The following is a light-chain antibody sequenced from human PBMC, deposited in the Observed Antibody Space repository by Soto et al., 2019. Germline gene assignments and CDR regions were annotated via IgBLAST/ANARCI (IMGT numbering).Light chain of an antibody. Sequence: DIQMTQSPSTLSVSVGDRFTITCRASQTISSWLAWYQQKPGKAPKLLIYKASTLKSGVPSRFSGSGSGTEFTLTISRLEPEDFAVYYCQQYGSSPETFGQGTKVDIK. CDR3: QQYGSSPET. V-gene: IGKV1-5*03. CDR2: KAS. CDR1: QTISSW. J-gene: IGKJ1*01.